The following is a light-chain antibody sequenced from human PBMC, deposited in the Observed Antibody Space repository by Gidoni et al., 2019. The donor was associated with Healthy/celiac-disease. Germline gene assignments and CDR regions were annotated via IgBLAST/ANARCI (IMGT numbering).Light chain of an antibody. V-gene: IGKV1-5*01. CDR2: DAS. CDR3: QQYNSYWT. CDR1: QSISSW. Sequence: DIQMTQSLSTLSASVGDRVTIHCRASQSISSWLAWYQQKPGKAPKLLIYDASSLESGVPSRFSGSGSGTEFTLTISSLQPDDFATYYCQQYNSYWTFGQGTKVEIK. J-gene: IGKJ1*01.